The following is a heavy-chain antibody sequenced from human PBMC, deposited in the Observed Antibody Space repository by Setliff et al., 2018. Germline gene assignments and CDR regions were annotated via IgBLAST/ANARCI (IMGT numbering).Heavy chain of an antibody. J-gene: IGHJ6*03. CDR1: GFNFNKYW. D-gene: IGHD7-27*01. Sequence: GGSLRLSCTVYGFNFNKYWMYWVRQAPGKGLEWVSRINGDATIAHYADSVKGRFTISRDNARNALYLQMVSLRGEDTGVYFCAALDWGENFYNVDVWGKGITVTVSS. CDR2: INGDATIA. V-gene: IGHV3-74*01. CDR3: AALDWGENFYNVDV.